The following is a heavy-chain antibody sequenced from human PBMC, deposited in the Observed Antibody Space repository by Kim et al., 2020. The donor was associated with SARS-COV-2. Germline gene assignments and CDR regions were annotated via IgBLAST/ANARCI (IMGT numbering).Heavy chain of an antibody. CDR2: INPDGTST. Sequence: GGSLRLSCVASGFTFSNHWMHWVRQVPGKGLVGVSRINPDGTSTTYADSVKGRFTISRDNAKNTLSLQMNSLRVDDTAVYYCVKDSSSSSWGQGTLVTVSS. CDR3: VKDSSSSS. J-gene: IGHJ4*02. D-gene: IGHD6-19*01. CDR1: GFTFSNHW. V-gene: IGHV3-74*01.